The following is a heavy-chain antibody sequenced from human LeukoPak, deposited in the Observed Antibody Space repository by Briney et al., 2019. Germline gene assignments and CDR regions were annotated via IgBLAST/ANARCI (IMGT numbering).Heavy chain of an antibody. J-gene: IGHJ4*02. Sequence: SETLSLTXTVSGGSISSSSYYWGGIRQPPGKGLEWIVSIYYSGSTYYNPSLKSRVTISVDTSKNQFSLKLSSVTAADTAVYYCARHAGYCSGGSCYSVYFDYWGQGALVTVSS. CDR2: IYYSGST. D-gene: IGHD2-15*01. CDR3: ARHAGYCSGGSCYSVYFDY. V-gene: IGHV4-39*01. CDR1: GGSISSSSYY.